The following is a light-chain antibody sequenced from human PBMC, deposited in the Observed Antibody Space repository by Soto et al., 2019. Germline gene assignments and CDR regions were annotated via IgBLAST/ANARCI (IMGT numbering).Light chain of an antibody. CDR2: EVS. CDR3: SSYVESNLLYV. V-gene: IGLV2-8*01. J-gene: IGLJ1*01. Sequence: QSALTQPPSASGSPGQSVTISCTGTSSDVGGYNYVSWYQQHPGKAPKLMIYEVSKRPSGVPDRFSGSKSGNTAYLTVSGRQAEDEADYYCSSYVESNLLYVFGTGTKVTVL. CDR1: SSDVGGYNY.